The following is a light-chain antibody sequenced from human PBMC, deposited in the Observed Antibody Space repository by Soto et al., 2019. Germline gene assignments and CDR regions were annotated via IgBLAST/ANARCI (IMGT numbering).Light chain of an antibody. J-gene: IGLJ1*01. CDR3: QSYDSSWGV. V-gene: IGLV1-40*01. CDR2: GNS. Sequence: QSVLTQPPSVSGAPGRRVTISCTGSSSNIGAGYDVHWYQQLPGTAPKLLIYGNSNRPSGVPDRFSGSKSGTSASLAITGLQAEGEADYYCQSYDSSWGVFGTGTKVT. CDR1: SSNIGAGYD.